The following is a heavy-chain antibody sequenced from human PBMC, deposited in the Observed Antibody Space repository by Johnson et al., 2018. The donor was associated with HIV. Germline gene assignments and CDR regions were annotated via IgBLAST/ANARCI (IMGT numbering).Heavy chain of an antibody. V-gene: IGHV3-33*01. D-gene: IGHD4-17*01. CDR1: GFTFSSYG. CDR2: IWYDGSNK. J-gene: IGHJ3*02. CDR3: ASWHGDYGNAFDI. Sequence: QVQLVESGGGVVQPGGSLRLSCAASGFTFSSYGMHWVRQAPVKGLEWVAVIWYDGSNKYYADSVKGRFTISRDNSKNTLYLQMNSLRAEDTAVYYCASWHGDYGNAFDIWGQGTMVTVSS.